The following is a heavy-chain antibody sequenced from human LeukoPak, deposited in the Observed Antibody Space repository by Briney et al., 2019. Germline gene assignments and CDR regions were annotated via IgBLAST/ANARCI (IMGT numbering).Heavy chain of an antibody. Sequence: GGSLRLSCAASGFTFSSYSMNWVRQAPGKGLEWVSSISSSSSYIYYADSVKGRFTISRDNAKNSLYLQMNSLRAEDTAVYYCAKPRGYYDSSGTPDYWGQGTLVTVSS. CDR1: GFTFSSYS. V-gene: IGHV3-21*01. J-gene: IGHJ4*02. D-gene: IGHD3-22*01. CDR3: AKPRGYYDSSGTPDY. CDR2: ISSSSSYI.